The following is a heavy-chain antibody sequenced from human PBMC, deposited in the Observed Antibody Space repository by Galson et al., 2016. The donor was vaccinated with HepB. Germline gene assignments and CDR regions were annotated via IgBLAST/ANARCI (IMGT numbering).Heavy chain of an antibody. CDR3: LADTYAFDL. CDR1: GFTLTDLC. Sequence: SLRLSCAASGFTLTDLCMNWVRQAPGKGLEWVANIKADGSQKNYVDSVKGRFTISRDNAKRSLYLQMDSLRAEDTAMYYCLADTYAFDLWGQGTMVTVSS. D-gene: IGHD2-15*01. CDR2: IKADGSQK. J-gene: IGHJ3*01. V-gene: IGHV3-7*01.